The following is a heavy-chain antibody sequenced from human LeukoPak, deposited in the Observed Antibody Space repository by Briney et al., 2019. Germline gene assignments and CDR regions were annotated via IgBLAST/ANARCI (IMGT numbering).Heavy chain of an antibody. V-gene: IGHV1-69*05. CDR1: GGTFISYA. D-gene: IGHD6-19*01. Sequence: ASVKVSCKASGGTFISYAISWVRQAPGQGLEWMGGIIPIFGTANYAQKFQGRVTITTDESTSTAYMELSSLRSEDTAVYYCARDLRGQWLNNWFDPWGQGTLVTVSS. J-gene: IGHJ5*02. CDR3: ARDLRGQWLNNWFDP. CDR2: IIPIFGTA.